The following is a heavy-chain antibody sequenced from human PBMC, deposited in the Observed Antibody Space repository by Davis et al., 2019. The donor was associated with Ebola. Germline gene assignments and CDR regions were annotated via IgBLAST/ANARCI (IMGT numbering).Heavy chain of an antibody. CDR1: GYTFTGYY. J-gene: IGHJ4*02. D-gene: IGHD2-15*01. V-gene: IGHV1-2*04. CDR3: ARDRVCSGATCYAYFDF. CDR2: INPNSGDT. Sequence: AASVKVSCKASGYTFTGYYIHWVRQAPGQGREWMGWINPNSGDTKYSQKFQGWVTMTRDTPISTAYMELNRLTSDDTAVYYCARDRVCSGATCYAYFDFWGQGTLVTVSS.